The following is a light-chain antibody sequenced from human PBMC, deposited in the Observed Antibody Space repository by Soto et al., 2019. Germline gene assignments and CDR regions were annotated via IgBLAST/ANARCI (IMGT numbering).Light chain of an antibody. CDR2: EVS. CDR3: CSYAGRINGV. J-gene: IGLJ3*02. V-gene: IGLV2-23*02. Sequence: QSALTQPASVSGSPGQSITISCTGTSSDVGSYNLVSWFQQHPGEAPKLIIYEVSDRPSGVSNRFSGSKSGNTASLTISGLQGSDEADYYCCSYAGRINGVFGGGTKVTVL. CDR1: SSDVGSYNL.